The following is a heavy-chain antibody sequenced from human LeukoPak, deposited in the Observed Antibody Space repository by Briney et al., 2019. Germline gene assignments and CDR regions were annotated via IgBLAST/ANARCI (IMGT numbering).Heavy chain of an antibody. V-gene: IGHV3-30*04. CDR2: ISYDGTKT. Sequence: GGSLRLSCAPSGFTFSSSNMHWVRQSPGKGLEWLALISYDGTKTYYAESVKGRFTASRDNSKNTLFLQMNSLTAEDTAIYYCEREWFGESNWGQGARVTVPS. CDR3: EREWFGESN. CDR1: GFTFSSSN. J-gene: IGHJ4*02. D-gene: IGHD3-10*01.